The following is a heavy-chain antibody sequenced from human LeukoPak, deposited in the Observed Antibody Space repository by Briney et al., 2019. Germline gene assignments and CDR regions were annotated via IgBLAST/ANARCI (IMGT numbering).Heavy chain of an antibody. V-gene: IGHV3-74*01. J-gene: IGHJ3*02. CDR1: GFTLSSYW. CDR2: MSSDGSNI. CDR3: ARWVTPNALDI. D-gene: IGHD4-23*01. Sequence: PGGSLRLSCAASGFTLSSYWMHWVRQAPGKGLAWVSRMSSDGSNIRYVDSVKGRFTISRDSAKNTLYLQMDSLRAEDTAVYYCARWVTPNALDIWGQGTMVTVSS.